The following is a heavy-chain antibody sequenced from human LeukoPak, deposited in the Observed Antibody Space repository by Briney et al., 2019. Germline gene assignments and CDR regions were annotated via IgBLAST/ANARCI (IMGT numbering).Heavy chain of an antibody. Sequence: PGGSLRLSCAASGSTFSSDELHWVRQPTGKGGEWVSAIGTGGDTYYADSVKGRFTISIENAKNSLYLQMNSLRAEDKGVYYCTRPTIAVAGTGWIDAFDIWGQGTMVTVSS. CDR2: IGTGGDT. D-gene: IGHD6-19*01. CDR1: GSTFSSDE. CDR3: TRPTIAVAGTGWIDAFDI. V-gene: IGHV3-13*01. J-gene: IGHJ3*02.